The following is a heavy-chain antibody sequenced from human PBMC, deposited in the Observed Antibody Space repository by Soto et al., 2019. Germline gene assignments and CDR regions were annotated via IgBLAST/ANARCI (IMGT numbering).Heavy chain of an antibody. Sequence: QITLKESGPTLVKPTQTLTLTCTFSGFSLNTSGVGVGWIRQPPGKALEWLALIYWDDDKRYSPSLKSRLTITKDTSKNQVVLTVTDLDPVDTATYSCAHRRRWYYFDYRGQGTLVTLSS. D-gene: IGHD6-13*01. CDR2: IYWDDDK. CDR3: AHRRRWYYFDY. J-gene: IGHJ4*02. CDR1: GFSLNTSGVG. V-gene: IGHV2-5*02.